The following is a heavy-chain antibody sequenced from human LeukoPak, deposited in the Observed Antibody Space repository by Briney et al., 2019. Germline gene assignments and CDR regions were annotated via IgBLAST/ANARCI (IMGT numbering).Heavy chain of an antibody. D-gene: IGHD3-10*01. J-gene: IGHJ5*02. CDR2: ISYSGSP. CDR3: ARERSMVRGVSWFDP. V-gene: IGHV4-59*01. CDR1: GGSINTYY. Sequence: PSETLSLTCTVSGGSINTYYWSWIRQPPGKGLEWIGYISYSGSPNYNPSLKSRVTISVDTSKNQFSLKLSSVTAADTAVYFCARERSMVRGVSWFDPWGQGTLVTVSS.